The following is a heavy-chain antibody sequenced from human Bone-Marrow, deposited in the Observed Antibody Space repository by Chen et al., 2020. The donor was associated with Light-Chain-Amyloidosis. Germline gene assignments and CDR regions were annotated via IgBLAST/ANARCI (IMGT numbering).Heavy chain of an antibody. Sequence: QVQLVQSGAEVKKPGASVKVSCKASGYTFTGYYMHWVRQAPGQGLEWMGWINPNSGGTNYAQKFQGRVTMTRDTSISTAYMELSRLRSDDTAVYYCARDLRPYYDFWSGYYDYGMDVWGQGTTVTVSS. CDR2: INPNSGGT. J-gene: IGHJ6*02. D-gene: IGHD3-3*01. CDR1: GYTFTGYY. CDR3: ARDLRPYYDFWSGYYDYGMDV. V-gene: IGHV1-2*02.